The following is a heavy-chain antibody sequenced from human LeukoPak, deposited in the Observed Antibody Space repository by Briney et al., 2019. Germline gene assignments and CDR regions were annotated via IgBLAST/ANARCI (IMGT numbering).Heavy chain of an antibody. V-gene: IGHV4-61*08. CDR1: GGSISSGDYY. J-gene: IGHJ4*02. CDR2: IYYSGST. Sequence: SETLSLTCTVSGGSISSGDYYWSWIRQPPGKGLEWIGYIYYSGSTNYNPSLKSRVTISVDTSKNQFSLKLSSVTAADTAVYYCAREGGQQLGIDYWGQGTLVTVSS. D-gene: IGHD6-13*01. CDR3: AREGGQQLGIDY.